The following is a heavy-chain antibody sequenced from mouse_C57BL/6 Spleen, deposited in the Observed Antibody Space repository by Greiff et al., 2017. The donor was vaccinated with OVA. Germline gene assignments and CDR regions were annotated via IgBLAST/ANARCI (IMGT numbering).Heavy chain of an antibody. J-gene: IGHJ1*03. CDR3: TRGDYSTVVAPWYFDV. CDR1: GFTFSSYA. D-gene: IGHD1-1*01. V-gene: IGHV5-9-1*02. Sequence: EVKLMESGAGLVKPGGSLKLSCAASGFTFSSYAMSWVRQTPEKRLEWVAYISSGGDYIYYADTVKGRFTISRDNARNTLYLQMSSLKSEDTAMYYCTRGDYSTVVAPWYFDVWGTGTTVTVSS. CDR2: ISSGGDYI.